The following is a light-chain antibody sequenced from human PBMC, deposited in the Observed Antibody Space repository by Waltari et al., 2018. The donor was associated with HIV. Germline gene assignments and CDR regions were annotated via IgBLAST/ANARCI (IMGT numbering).Light chain of an antibody. CDR1: IVPASGNNY. J-gene: IGLJ3*02. CDR2: DTE. V-gene: IGLV7-46*01. Sequence: QVVVTQEPSLSVSPGGTVPVTGSSVIVPASGNNYAHWIQLKLAHPPRPLIYDTEKRHPWTAGRFAGSLIGGRAALMLAGALPEDEADYSCLLSYSGVRVFGGGTKLTV. CDR3: LLSYSGVRV.